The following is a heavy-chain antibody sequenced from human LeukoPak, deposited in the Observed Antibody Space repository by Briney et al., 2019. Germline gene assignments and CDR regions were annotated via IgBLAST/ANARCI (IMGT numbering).Heavy chain of an antibody. V-gene: IGHV1-69*04. Sequence: ASVKVSCKASGGTSSSYAISWVRQAPGQGLEWMGRIIPILGIANYAQKFQGRVTITADKSTSTAYMELSSLRSEDTAVYYCASGSGSYQETADYWGQGTLVTVSS. J-gene: IGHJ4*02. CDR3: ASGSGSYQETADY. D-gene: IGHD1-26*01. CDR2: IIPILGIA. CDR1: GGTSSSYA.